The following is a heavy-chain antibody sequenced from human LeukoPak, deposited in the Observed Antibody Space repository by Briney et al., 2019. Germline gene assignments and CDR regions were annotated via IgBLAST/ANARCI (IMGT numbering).Heavy chain of an antibody. J-gene: IGHJ4*02. D-gene: IGHD4-17*01. CDR1: GGTFSSYA. CDR2: IIPIFGTA. CDR3: ARCLDYGDYRAFDY. V-gene: IGHV1-69*13. Sequence: GASVKVSCKASGGTFSSYAISWVRQAPGQGLEWMGGIIPIFGTANYAQKFQGRVTITADESTSTAYMELSGLRSEDTAVYYCARCLDYGDYRAFDYWGQGTLVTVSS.